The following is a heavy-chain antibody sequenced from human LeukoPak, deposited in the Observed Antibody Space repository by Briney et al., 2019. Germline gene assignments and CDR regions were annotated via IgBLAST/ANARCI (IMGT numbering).Heavy chain of an antibody. J-gene: IGHJ4*02. V-gene: IGHV3-48*01. CDR3: AREGGGSYLYYFDY. D-gene: IGHD1-26*01. CDR2: ISSSSSTI. Sequence: PGGPLRLSCAASGFTFSSYSMNWVRQAPGRGLEWVSYISSSSSTIYYADSVKGRFTISRDNAKNSLYLQMNSLRAEDTAVYYCAREGGGSYLYYFDYWGQGTLVTVSP. CDR1: GFTFSSYS.